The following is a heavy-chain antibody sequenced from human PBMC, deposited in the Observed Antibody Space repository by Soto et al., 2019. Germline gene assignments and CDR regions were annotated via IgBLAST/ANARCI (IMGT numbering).Heavy chain of an antibody. J-gene: IGHJ4*02. Sequence: SETLSLTCTVSGGSISSYYWSWIRQPPGKGLEWVGYIYYSGSTNYNPSLKSRVTISVDTSKNQFSLKLSSVTAADTALYYCARVNSSGWYWYFDYWGQGTLVTVSS. D-gene: IGHD6-19*01. CDR3: ARVNSSGWYWYFDY. CDR2: IYYSGST. V-gene: IGHV4-59*01. CDR1: GGSISSYY.